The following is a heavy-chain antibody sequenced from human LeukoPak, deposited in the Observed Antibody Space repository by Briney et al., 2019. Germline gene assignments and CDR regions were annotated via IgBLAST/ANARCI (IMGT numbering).Heavy chain of an antibody. CDR3: ASDLYYYYMDV. CDR1: GYTFSDSY. CDR2: INPNSGAT. J-gene: IGHJ6*03. Sequence: ASVKVSCKASGYTFSDSYMHWVRQAPGQGLEWMGWINPNSGATNYAQKFQGRVTMTRDTSNSTAYMELTGLRSDDTAVYYCASDLYYYYMDVWGKGTTVTVSS. V-gene: IGHV1-2*02.